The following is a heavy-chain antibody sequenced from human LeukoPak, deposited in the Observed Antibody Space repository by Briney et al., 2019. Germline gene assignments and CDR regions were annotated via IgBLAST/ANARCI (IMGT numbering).Heavy chain of an antibody. CDR3: ARVNPHNWFDP. Sequence: LEWIGRIYTSGSTNSNPSLKSRVTMSVDTSKNQFSLKLSSVTAADTAVYYCARVNPHNWFDPWGQGTLVTVSS. V-gene: IGHV4-4*07. J-gene: IGHJ5*02. D-gene: IGHD1-14*01. CDR2: IYTSGST.